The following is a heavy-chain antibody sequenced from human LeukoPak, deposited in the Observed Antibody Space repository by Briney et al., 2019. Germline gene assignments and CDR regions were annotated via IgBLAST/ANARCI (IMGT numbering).Heavy chain of an antibody. V-gene: IGHV3-7*01. J-gene: IGHJ4*02. D-gene: IGHD5-18*01. Sequence: GGSLRLSCAASGFTFSSHWMSWVRQAPGKGLEWVANIKEDGSEIYYVDSVKGRFTISRDNAKNSLYLQMNSLRAEDTAVYYCTRRGYGYWCQGTLVTVSS. CDR2: IKEDGSEI. CDR1: GFTFSSHW. CDR3: TRRGYGY.